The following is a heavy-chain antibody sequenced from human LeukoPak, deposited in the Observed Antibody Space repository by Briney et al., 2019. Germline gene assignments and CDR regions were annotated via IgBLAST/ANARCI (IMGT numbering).Heavy chain of an antibody. CDR2: ISYDGSNK. J-gene: IGHJ6*02. Sequence: GGSLRLSCAASGFTFSSYGMHWVRQAPGKGLEWVAVISYDGSNKYYADFVKGRFTISRDNSKNTLYLQMNSLRAEDTAVCYCAKVLRFLEWSLPFYGMDVWGQGTTVTVSS. CDR3: AKVLRFLEWSLPFYGMDV. D-gene: IGHD3-3*01. CDR1: GFTFSSYG. V-gene: IGHV3-30*18.